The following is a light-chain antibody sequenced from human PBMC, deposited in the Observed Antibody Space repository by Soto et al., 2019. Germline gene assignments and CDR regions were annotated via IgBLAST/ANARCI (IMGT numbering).Light chain of an antibody. J-gene: IGKJ4*01. V-gene: IGKV3-11*01. CDR3: QHRTNYT. CDR2: DAS. CDR1: QSIRSY. Sequence: EIVLTQSPATLSLSPGERATLSCRASQSIRSYLAWYQQSPGQSPRLLMYDASNRAPGVPARFSGSGSGTDFTLTISSLEPEDFAVYYCQHRTNYTFGGGTKVEIK.